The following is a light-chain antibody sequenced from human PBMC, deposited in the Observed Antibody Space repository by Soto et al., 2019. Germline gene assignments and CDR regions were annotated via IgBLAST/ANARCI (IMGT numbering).Light chain of an antibody. CDR1: GSDIGAYKF. Sequence: QSALAQPPSASGSPGQSVTISCTGSGSDIGAYKFVSWYQQHPGKAPKLMIFGVTERPSGVPDRFSGSKSGNTASLTVSGLQAVDEAIYYCYSYAGRNIWVFGGGTKVTVL. CDR2: GVT. CDR3: YSYAGRNIWV. V-gene: IGLV2-8*01. J-gene: IGLJ3*02.